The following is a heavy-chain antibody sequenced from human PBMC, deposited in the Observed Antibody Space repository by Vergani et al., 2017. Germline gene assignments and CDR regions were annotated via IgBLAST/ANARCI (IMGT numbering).Heavy chain of an antibody. CDR1: GFTFTAHG. J-gene: IGHJ4*02. Sequence: EVQLLESGGGSAQPGESLRLSCVASGFTFTAHGLNWVRQAPGKGLEWVANIEDDGDDKNYADSVKGRFTISRDNADNSVYLQMNSLRPVDTAVYYCARDIPRGASYFDFWGRGALVIVSS. CDR3: ARDIPRGASYFDF. V-gene: IGHV3-7*01. D-gene: IGHD2-21*01. CDR2: IEDDGDDK.